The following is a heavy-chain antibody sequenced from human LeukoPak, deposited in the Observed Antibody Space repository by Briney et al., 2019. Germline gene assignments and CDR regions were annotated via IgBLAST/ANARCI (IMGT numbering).Heavy chain of an antibody. CDR3: ITMVRGDYYYYGMDV. D-gene: IGHD3-10*01. V-gene: IGHV3-73*01. CDR1: GFTFSGSA. Sequence: GGSLKLSCAASGFTFSGSAMHWVRQASGKGLEWVGRIRSKANSYATAYAASVKGRFTISRDDSKNTAYLQMNGLKTEDTAVYYCITMVRGDYYYYGMDVWGKGTTVTVSS. J-gene: IGHJ6*04. CDR2: IRSKANSYAT.